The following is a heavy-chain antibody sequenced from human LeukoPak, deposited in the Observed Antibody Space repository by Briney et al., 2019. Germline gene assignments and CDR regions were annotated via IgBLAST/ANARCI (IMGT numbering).Heavy chain of an antibody. D-gene: IGHD3-22*01. Sequence: GGSLRLSCGASGFTFRDYWMSWVRQAPGKGLEWVANIQSDGNEKNYIDSVQGRFTISRDNAKTSLYLQMNSLRAEDTAVYYCARGNYYDSSGYDAFDIWGQGTMVTVSS. V-gene: IGHV3-7*01. CDR1: GFTFRDYW. J-gene: IGHJ3*02. CDR2: IQSDGNEK. CDR3: ARGNYYDSSGYDAFDI.